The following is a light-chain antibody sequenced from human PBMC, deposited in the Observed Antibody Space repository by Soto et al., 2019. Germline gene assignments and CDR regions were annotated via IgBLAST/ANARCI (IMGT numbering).Light chain of an antibody. J-gene: IGKJ1*01. CDR2: GAS. CDR1: QRSGSNY. V-gene: IGKV3-20*01. CDR3: QQYGRSLPWT. Sequence: EIVLTQSPGTLSLSPEERATLSCRASQRSGSNYLAWDQQKPGQTPRLLIYGASTRAAGIPDRFRGIGSGTDFTLTITRLAAEDFAGFYCQQYGRSLPWTLGQGTKV.